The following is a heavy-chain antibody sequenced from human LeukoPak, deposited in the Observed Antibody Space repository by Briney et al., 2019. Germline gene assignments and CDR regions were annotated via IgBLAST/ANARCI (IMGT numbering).Heavy chain of an antibody. CDR2: ISAYNGNT. D-gene: IGHD1-14*01. CDR1: GYTFTSYG. Sequence: ASVKVSCKASGYTFTSYGFGWVRQAPGQGLEWMGWISAYNGNTNYAQKFQGRVTMTTDTSTSTVYMELRSLRSDDTAVYYCASAREPVECDYWGQGTLVTVSS. J-gene: IGHJ4*02. V-gene: IGHV1-18*01. CDR3: ASAREPVECDY.